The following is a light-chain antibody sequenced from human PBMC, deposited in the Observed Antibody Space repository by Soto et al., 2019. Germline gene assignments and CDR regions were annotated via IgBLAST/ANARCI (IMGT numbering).Light chain of an antibody. Sequence: EIVMTQSPATLSVSPGERATLSCRASHSVSSNLAWYQQKPGQAPRLLIYGASTRATGIPARFSGSWSGTEFTLTISSLQSEDFAAYCGQQYNTWPYTVGQGTKLEIK. CDR2: GAS. CDR3: QQYNTWPYT. CDR1: HSVSSN. V-gene: IGKV3D-15*01. J-gene: IGKJ2*01.